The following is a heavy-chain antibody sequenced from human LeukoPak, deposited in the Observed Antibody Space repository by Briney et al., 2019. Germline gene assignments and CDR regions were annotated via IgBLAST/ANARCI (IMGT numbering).Heavy chain of an antibody. V-gene: IGHV3-53*01. J-gene: IGHJ5*02. Sequence: GGSLRLSCAASGLTGSHNYVSWVRQAPGKGLEWVSAIHTSGDTCYADSVKGRFTISRDTSKNTLYLQINSLRVEGTAVYYCIVFGDSNHWGQGTLVTVSS. CDR2: IHTSGDT. CDR3: IVFGDSNH. D-gene: IGHD4-17*01. CDR1: GLTGSHNY.